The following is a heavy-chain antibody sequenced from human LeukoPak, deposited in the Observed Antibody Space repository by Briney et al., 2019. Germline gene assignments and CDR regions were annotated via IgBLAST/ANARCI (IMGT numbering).Heavy chain of an antibody. V-gene: IGHV4-39*01. CDR1: GGSISSSSYY. J-gene: IGHJ3*02. CDR3: ARLSGWRRDAFDI. D-gene: IGHD6-19*01. CDR2: IYYSGST. Sequence: TASETLSLTCTVSGGSISSSSYYWGWIRQPPGKGLEWIGSIYYSGSTYYNPSLKSRVTISVDTSKNQFSLKLSSVTAADTAVYYCARLSGWRRDAFDIWGQGTMVTVSS.